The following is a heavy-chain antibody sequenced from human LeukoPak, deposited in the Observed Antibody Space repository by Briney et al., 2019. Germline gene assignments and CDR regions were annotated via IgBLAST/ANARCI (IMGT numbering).Heavy chain of an antibody. Sequence: SVKVSCEASGGTFISYAISWVRQAPGQGLEWMGGIIPIFGTANYAQKFQGRVTITADESTSTAYMELSSLRSEDTAVYYCARGLRDGYNWGLDYWGQGTLVTVSS. D-gene: IGHD5-24*01. J-gene: IGHJ4*02. CDR2: IIPIFGTA. CDR3: ARGLRDGYNWGLDY. CDR1: GGTFISYA. V-gene: IGHV1-69*13.